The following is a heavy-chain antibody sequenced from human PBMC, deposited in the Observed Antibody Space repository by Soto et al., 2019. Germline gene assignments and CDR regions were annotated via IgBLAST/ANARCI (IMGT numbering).Heavy chain of an antibody. CDR2: MKPNSGNT. V-gene: IGHV1-8*01. Sequence: QVQLVQSGAEVKKPGASVKVSCKASGYTFTSHDINWVRQATGQGLEWMGWMKPNSGNTGYAQKIQGRVTITRNNSISIAYMELSSLRSEDTAVYYCARGLRKSNWIDPWGQGPLVTVSS. CDR3: ARGLRKSNWIDP. J-gene: IGHJ5*02. CDR1: GYTFTSHD.